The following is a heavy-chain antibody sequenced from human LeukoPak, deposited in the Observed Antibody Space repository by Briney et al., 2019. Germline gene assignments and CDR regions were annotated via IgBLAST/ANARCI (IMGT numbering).Heavy chain of an antibody. Sequence: ASVKVSCKASGYTFTCYYMHWVRQAPGQGLEWMGWINPNSGDTNYAQKFQVRVTMTRDTSISTAYMELSRLRSDDTAVYYCARDKSGNSGWYSYFDYWGQGTLVTVSS. CDR1: GYTFTCYY. J-gene: IGHJ4*02. V-gene: IGHV1-2*02. CDR3: ARDKSGNSGWYSYFDY. CDR2: INPNSGDT. D-gene: IGHD6-19*01.